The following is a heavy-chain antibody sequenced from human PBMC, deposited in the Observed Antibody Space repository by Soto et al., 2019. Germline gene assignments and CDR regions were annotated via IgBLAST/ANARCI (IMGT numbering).Heavy chain of an antibody. D-gene: IGHD3-22*01. V-gene: IGHV1-69*13. J-gene: IGHJ5*02. CDR1: GYTFTGYY. CDR2: IIPIFGTA. CDR3: ARDRGPSSGYYPYWFDP. Sequence: SVKVSCKASGYTFTGYYMHWVRQAPGQGLEWMGEIIPIFGTANYAQKFQGRVTITADESTSTAYMELSSLRSEDTAVYYCARDRGPSSGYYPYWFDPWGQGTLVTVSS.